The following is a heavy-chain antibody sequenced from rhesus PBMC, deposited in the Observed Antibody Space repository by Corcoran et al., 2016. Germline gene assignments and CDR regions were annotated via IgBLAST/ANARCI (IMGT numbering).Heavy chain of an antibody. J-gene: IGHJ6*01. V-gene: IGHV4-173*01. CDR1: GGSISSNY. Sequence: QLQLQESGPGLVKPSETLSLTCAVSGGSISSNYWSWIRQPPGKGLEWFGRISGSGGSTDYSSSLKSRVTNPTDTAKNQFSLKLTSVTAADTAVYYCARAEYGLDSWGQGVVVTVSS. CDR2: ISGSGGST. CDR3: ARAEYGLDS.